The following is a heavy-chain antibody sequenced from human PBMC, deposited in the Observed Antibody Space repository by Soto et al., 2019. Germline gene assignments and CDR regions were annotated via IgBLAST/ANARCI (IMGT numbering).Heavy chain of an antibody. CDR2: ISSNGGST. CDR1: GFPFSSYA. J-gene: IGHJ6*02. Sequence: GGSLRLSCAASGFPFSSYAMHWVRQAPGKGLEYVSAISSNGGSTYYANSVKGRFTISRDNSKNTLYLQMGSLRAEDMAVYYCARSQRNGAMDVWGQGTTVTVSS. D-gene: IGHD2-8*01. CDR3: ARSQRNGAMDV. V-gene: IGHV3-64*01.